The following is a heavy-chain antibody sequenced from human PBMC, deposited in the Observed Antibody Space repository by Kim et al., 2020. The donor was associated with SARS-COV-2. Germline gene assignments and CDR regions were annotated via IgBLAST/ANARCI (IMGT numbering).Heavy chain of an antibody. CDR1: GYIFIDFY. Sequence: ASVKVSCKASGYIFIDFYMHWVRQAPGQGLEWMGWVNPPNGATNYAQKFQGRVTISKDVSISTAYMELNRLTSDDTAVYYCARFNSGAYYYYGMDVWGQGTTVTVSS. CDR2: VNPPNGAT. D-gene: IGHD1-20*01. J-gene: IGHJ6*02. CDR3: ARFNSGAYYYYGMDV. V-gene: IGHV1-2*02.